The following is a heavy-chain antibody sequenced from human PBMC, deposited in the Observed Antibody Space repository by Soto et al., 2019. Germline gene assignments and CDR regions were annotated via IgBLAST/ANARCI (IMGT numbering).Heavy chain of an antibody. D-gene: IGHD5-18*01. CDR3: ARGGALVDTAIDMDYFDY. CDR1: GGSISRGDYY. CDR2: IYYSGST. V-gene: IGHV4-30-4*01. J-gene: IGHJ4*02. Sequence: PSETLSLTCTVSGGSISRGDYYWSWIRQPPGKGLEWIGYIYYSGSTYYNPSLKSRVTISVDTSKNQFSLKLSSVTAADTAVYYCARGGALVDTAIDMDYFDYWGQGTLVTVSS.